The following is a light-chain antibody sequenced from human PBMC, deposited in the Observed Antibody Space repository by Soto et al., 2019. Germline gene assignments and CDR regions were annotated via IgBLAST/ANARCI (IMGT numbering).Light chain of an antibody. CDR2: GAS. CDR1: QSVGSSY. Sequence: EIVLTQSPGTLSLSPGERATLSCRASQSVGSSYVAWYQHNPGQAPRLLIYGASSRATGIPDRFSGSGSGTDFTLTISRLEPEDFAVYYCHQYGSSRTFGQGTKVDI. CDR3: HQYGSSRT. J-gene: IGKJ1*01. V-gene: IGKV3-20*01.